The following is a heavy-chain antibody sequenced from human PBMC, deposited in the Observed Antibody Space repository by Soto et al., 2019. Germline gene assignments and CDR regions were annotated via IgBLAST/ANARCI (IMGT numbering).Heavy chain of an antibody. CDR2: IIPIFGTA. CDR1: ARTFSSYA. D-gene: IGHD3-16*01. J-gene: IGHJ6*02. CDR3: ARDQHGGYYYGMDV. Sequence: SVKVSCKASARTFSSYAIRWVRQAPGQGLEWMGGIIPIFGTANYAQKFQGRVTITADESTSTAYMELSSLRSEDTAVYYCARDQHGGYYYGMDVWGQGTTVTVSS. V-gene: IGHV1-69*13.